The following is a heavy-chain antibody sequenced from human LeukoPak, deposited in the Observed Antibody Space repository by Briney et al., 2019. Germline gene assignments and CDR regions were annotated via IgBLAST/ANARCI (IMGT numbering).Heavy chain of an antibody. V-gene: IGHV4-39*07. CDR3: ARVPRFGELPFDY. CDR1: GGSISSSSYY. Sequence: SETLSLTCTVSGGSISSSSYYWGWIRQPPGKGLEWIGSIYYSGSTYYNPSLKSRVTISVDTSKNQFSLKLSSVTAAGTAVYYCARVPRFGELPFDYWGQGTLVTVSS. J-gene: IGHJ4*02. D-gene: IGHD3-10*01. CDR2: IYYSGST.